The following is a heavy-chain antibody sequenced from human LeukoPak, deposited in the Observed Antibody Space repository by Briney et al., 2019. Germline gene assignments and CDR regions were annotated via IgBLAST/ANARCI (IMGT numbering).Heavy chain of an antibody. D-gene: IGHD2-2*01. J-gene: IGHJ4*02. CDR3: ARVPFYCSSTSCPLDY. Sequence: SETLSLTCTVSGSSITNYYWSWIRQPAGKGLEWIGRIYTSGSTNYNPSLKSRVTMSVDTSKNQFSLKLSSVTAADTAVYYCARVPFYCSSTSCPLDYWGQGTLVTVSS. CDR1: GSSITNYY. CDR2: IYTSGST. V-gene: IGHV4-4*07.